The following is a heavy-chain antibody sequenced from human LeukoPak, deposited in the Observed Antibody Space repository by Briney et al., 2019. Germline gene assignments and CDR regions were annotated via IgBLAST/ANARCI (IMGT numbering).Heavy chain of an antibody. D-gene: IGHD3-3*01. J-gene: IGHJ4*02. CDR2: IFYSGST. CDR1: GGSISTSNYY. Sequence: AETLSLTCTVSGGSISTSNYYWGWIRQPPGKGLEWIGNIFYSGSTYYSPSLRSRVTISLDTSRSQFSLKLSSVTAADTAVYYCAGGFLEWLSHDYWGQGTLVTVSS. CDR3: AGGFLEWLSHDY. V-gene: IGHV4-39*07.